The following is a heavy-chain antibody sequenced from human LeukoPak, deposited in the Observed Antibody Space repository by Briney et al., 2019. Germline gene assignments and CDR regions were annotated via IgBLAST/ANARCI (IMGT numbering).Heavy chain of an antibody. CDR1: GFTFSRYS. CDR3: ATPPLLWFGELLDY. J-gene: IGHJ4*02. D-gene: IGHD3-10*01. Sequence: GGSLRLSCAASGFTFSRYSMNWVRQAPGKGLEWVSSISSTNSDIYYADSVKGRFTISRDNAKNTLYLQMNSLRAEDTAVYYCATPPLLWFGELLDYWGQGTLVTVSS. CDR2: ISSTNSDI. V-gene: IGHV3-21*01.